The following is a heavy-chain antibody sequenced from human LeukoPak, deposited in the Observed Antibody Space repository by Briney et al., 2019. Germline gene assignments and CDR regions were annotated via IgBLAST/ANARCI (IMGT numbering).Heavy chain of an antibody. V-gene: IGHV4-59*01. J-gene: IGHJ6*02. CDR2: IYYSGST. Sequence: SETLSLTCTVSGGSISSYYWSWIRQPPGKGLEWIGYIYYSGSTNYSPSLKSRVTISVDTSKNQFSLKLSSVTAADTAVYYCARGGAPYYDFWSGYYIAPSYYYYGMDVWGQGTTVTVSS. D-gene: IGHD3-3*01. CDR1: GGSISSYY. CDR3: ARGGAPYYDFWSGYYIAPSYYYYGMDV.